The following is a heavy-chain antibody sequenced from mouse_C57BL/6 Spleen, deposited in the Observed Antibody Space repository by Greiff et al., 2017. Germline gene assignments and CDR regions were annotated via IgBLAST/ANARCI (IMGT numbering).Heavy chain of an antibody. CDR3: ARIAVITTVVPYAMDY. J-gene: IGHJ4*01. CDR2: IWWDDDK. Sequence: QVTLKVSGPGILQPSQTLSLTCSFSGFSLSTFGMGVGWIRQPSGKGLEWLAHIWWDDDKYYNPALKSRLTISKDTSKNQVFLKIANVDTADTATYYCARIAVITTVVPYAMDYWGQGTSVTVSS. V-gene: IGHV8-8*01. D-gene: IGHD1-1*01. CDR1: GFSLSTFGMG.